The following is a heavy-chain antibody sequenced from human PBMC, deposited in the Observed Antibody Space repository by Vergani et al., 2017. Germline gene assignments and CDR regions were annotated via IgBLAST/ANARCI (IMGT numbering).Heavy chain of an antibody. Sequence: EVQLVESGGGLVQPGGSLRLSCAASGFTFSSYSMNWVRQAPGKGPEWVSYISSSSSTIYYADSVKGRFTISRDNAKNSLYLQMNSLRAEDTAVYYCARDERMVRGVSDYWGQGTLVTVSS. CDR1: GFTFSSYS. D-gene: IGHD3-10*01. CDR2: ISSSSSTI. CDR3: ARDERMVRGVSDY. V-gene: IGHV3-48*01. J-gene: IGHJ4*02.